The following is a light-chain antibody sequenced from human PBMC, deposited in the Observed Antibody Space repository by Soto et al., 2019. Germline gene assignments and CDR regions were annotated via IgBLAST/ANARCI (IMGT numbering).Light chain of an antibody. Sequence: QSVLTQPRSVSGSPGQSVTISCTGTTSDVGGYNSVSWYQQHPGKAPKLMIYDVSARPSGVPDRFSGSKSGNTASLTISGLQAEDEADYYCCSYAGSHTYVFGTGTKVTVL. J-gene: IGLJ1*01. CDR2: DVS. V-gene: IGLV2-11*01. CDR3: CSYAGSHTYV. CDR1: TSDVGGYNS.